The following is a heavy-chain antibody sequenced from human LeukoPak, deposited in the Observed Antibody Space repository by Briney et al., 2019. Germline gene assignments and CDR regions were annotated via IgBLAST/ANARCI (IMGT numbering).Heavy chain of an antibody. Sequence: GGSLRLSCAASGFTFSNAWMSWVRQAPGKGLEWVGRIKMKAHGGTTDYAAPVKGRFSISRDGSKTTLFLQMNSLQTEDTAVYYCTTDAATIAAAGTGPYWGQGTLVTVSS. D-gene: IGHD6-13*01. V-gene: IGHV3-15*01. CDR2: IKMKAHGGTT. J-gene: IGHJ4*02. CDR1: GFTFSNAW. CDR3: TTDAATIAAAGTGPY.